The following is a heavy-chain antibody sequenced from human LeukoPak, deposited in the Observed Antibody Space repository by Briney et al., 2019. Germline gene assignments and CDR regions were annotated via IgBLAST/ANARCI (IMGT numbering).Heavy chain of an antibody. CDR3: ASSDRRGSLGALDY. D-gene: IGHD1-26*01. Sequence: ASVKVSCKASGGTFSSYAISWVRQAPGQGLEWMGGIIPIFGTANYAQKFQGRVTITADESTSTAYMELSSLRSEETAVYYCASSDRRGSLGALDYWGQGTLVTVSS. V-gene: IGHV1-69*13. J-gene: IGHJ4*02. CDR1: GGTFSSYA. CDR2: IIPIFGTA.